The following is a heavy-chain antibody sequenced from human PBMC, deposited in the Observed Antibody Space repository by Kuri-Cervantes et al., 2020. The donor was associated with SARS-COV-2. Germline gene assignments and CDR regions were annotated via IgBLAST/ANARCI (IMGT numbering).Heavy chain of an antibody. J-gene: IGHJ6*03. V-gene: IGHV4-39*07. CDR1: GGSISSSSYY. CDR3: VRGAWVQSYYYYYYYMDV. D-gene: IGHD5-18*01. CDR2: IYYSGST. Sequence: SETLSLTCTVSGGSISSSSYYWGWIRQPPGKGLEWIGSIYYSGSTYYNPSLKSRVTISVDTSKNQFSLKLSSVTAADTAVYYCVRGAWVQSYYYYYYYMDVWGKGTTVTVSS.